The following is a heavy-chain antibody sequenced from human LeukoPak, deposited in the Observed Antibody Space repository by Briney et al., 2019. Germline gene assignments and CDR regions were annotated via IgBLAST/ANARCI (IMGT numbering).Heavy chain of an antibody. V-gene: IGHV3-21*01. CDR3: AREILIAVAGLDY. Sequence: PGGSLRLSCAASGFTFSSYSMNWVRQAPGKGLEWVSSISSSSSYIYYADSVKGRSTISRDNAKNSLYLQMNSLRAEDTAVYYCAREILIAVAGLDYWGQGTLVTVSS. J-gene: IGHJ4*02. D-gene: IGHD6-19*01. CDR2: ISSSSSYI. CDR1: GFTFSSYS.